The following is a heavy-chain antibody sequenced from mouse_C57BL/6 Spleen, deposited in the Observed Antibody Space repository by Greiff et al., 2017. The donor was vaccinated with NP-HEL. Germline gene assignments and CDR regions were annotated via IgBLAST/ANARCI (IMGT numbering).Heavy chain of an antibody. CDR2: IWSGGST. CDR1: GFSLTSYG. D-gene: IGHD1-1*02. J-gene: IGHJ3*01. V-gene: IGHV2-2*01. CDR3: ARNGGNPSWFAY. Sequence: VQLKESGPGLVQPSQSLSITCAVSGFSLTSYGVHWVRQSPGKGLEWLGVIWSGGSTDYNAAFISRLSISKDTSKGQVFFKMHRLQADDTAIYYCARNGGNPSWFAYWGQGTLVTVSA.